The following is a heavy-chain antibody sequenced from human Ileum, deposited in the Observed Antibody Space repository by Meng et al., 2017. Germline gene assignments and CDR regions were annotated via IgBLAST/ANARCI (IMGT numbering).Heavy chain of an antibody. V-gene: IGHV3-74*02. CDR3: AELTSSVFDI. CDR2: INNVGSDT. Sequence: EVRLWCLGVALGQLGGSLRLSGAAFGFTFSSYWMHWVGQAPGKGMVWVSGINNVGSDTNYADSVQGLFTISRDNANNTLYLQMNSLRAEDTAVYYCAELTSSVFDIWGQGTVVTVSS. J-gene: IGHJ3*02. D-gene: IGHD3-22*01. CDR1: GFTFSSYW.